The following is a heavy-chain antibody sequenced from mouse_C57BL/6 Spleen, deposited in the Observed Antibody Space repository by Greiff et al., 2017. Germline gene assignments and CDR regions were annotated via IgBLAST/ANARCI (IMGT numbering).Heavy chain of an antibody. CDR1: GYTFTSYW. V-gene: IGHV1-55*01. D-gene: IGHD2-5*01. Sequence: VKLQQPGAELVKPGASVKMSCKASGYTFTSYWITWVKQRPGQGLEWIGDIYPGSGSTNYNEKFKSKATLTVDTSSSTAYMQLSSLTSEDSAVYYCARLYYSNYGGYYFDYWGQGTTLTVSS. CDR2: IYPGSGST. J-gene: IGHJ2*01. CDR3: ARLYYSNYGGYYFDY.